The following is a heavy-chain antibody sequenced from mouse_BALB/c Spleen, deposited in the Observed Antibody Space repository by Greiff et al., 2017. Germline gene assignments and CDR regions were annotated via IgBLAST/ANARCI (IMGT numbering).Heavy chain of an antibody. CDR2: ISYSGST. CDR1: GYSITSDYA. CDR3: ARGGFYYYGSSYWYFDV. D-gene: IGHD1-1*01. J-gene: IGHJ1*01. Sequence: EVQLQESGPGLVKPSQSLSLTCTVTGYSITSDYAWNWIRQFPGNKLEWMGYISYSGSTSYNPSLKSRISITRDTSKNQFFLQLNSVTTEDTATYYCARGGFYYYGSSYWYFDVWGAGTTVTVSS. V-gene: IGHV3-2*02.